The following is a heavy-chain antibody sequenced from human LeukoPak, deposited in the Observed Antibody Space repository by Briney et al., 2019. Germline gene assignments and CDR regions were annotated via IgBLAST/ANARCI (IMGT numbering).Heavy chain of an antibody. CDR3: ARHRYCTSTSCTFYFDS. J-gene: IGHJ4*02. Sequence: PSETLSLTCTVSGGSIRSYYWSWIRQPPGKGLEWIGYIYYSGSTNYNPSLKSRVTISIDTSKNQFSLKLTSVTAADTAVYYCARHRYCTSTSCTFYFDSWGQGRLVTVSS. CDR2: IYYSGST. CDR1: GGSIRSYY. V-gene: IGHV4-59*08. D-gene: IGHD2-2*01.